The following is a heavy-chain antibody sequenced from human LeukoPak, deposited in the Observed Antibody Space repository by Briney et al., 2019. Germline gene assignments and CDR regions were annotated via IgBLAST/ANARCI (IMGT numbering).Heavy chain of an antibody. Sequence: SETLSLTCTVSGGSISGYCWSWIRQPPGKGLEWIGYIFSSGSTNYNPSLKSRVTISEDTSVNQFSLKLSSVTAADTAVYYCASSSSGWYEDYWGQGTLVTVSS. CDR3: ASSSSGWYEDY. D-gene: IGHD6-19*01. CDR1: GGSISGYC. J-gene: IGHJ4*02. CDR2: IFSSGST. V-gene: IGHV4-59*08.